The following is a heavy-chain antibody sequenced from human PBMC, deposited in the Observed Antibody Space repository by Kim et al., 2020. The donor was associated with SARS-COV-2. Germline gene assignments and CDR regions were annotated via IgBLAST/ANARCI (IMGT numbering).Heavy chain of an antibody. CDR1: GGSISSGGYY. V-gene: IGHV4-31*03. D-gene: IGHD3-22*01. CDR3: ARASITMIVVVTYFDL. Sequence: SETLSLTCTVSGGSISSGGYYWSWIRQHPGKGLEWIGYIYYSGSTYYNPSLKSRVTISVDTSKNQFSLKLSSVTAADTAVYYCARASITMIVVVTYFDLWGRGTLVTVSS. CDR2: IYYSGST. J-gene: IGHJ2*01.